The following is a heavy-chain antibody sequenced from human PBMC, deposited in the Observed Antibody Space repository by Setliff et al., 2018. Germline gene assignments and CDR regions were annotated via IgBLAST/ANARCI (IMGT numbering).Heavy chain of an antibody. Sequence: ETLSLSCAASGFTFDDYVMSWVRQAPGKGLEWVSAINRNGGRIGYADSVKGRFTISRDNANQSLYLQMNSLRAEDTAVYYCARLALTGYDSSGYYYALEYYYYMDVWGKGTTVTVSS. CDR2: INRNGGRI. CDR1: GFTFDDYV. J-gene: IGHJ6*03. D-gene: IGHD3-22*01. CDR3: ARLALTGYDSSGYYYALEYYYYMDV. V-gene: IGHV3-20*04.